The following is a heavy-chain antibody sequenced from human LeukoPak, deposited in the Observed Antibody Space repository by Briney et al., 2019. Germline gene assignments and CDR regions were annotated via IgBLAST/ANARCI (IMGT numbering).Heavy chain of an antibody. J-gene: IGHJ3*02. CDR3: AKEGYSNQHELGAFDI. CDR2: IQYDGSFR. D-gene: IGHD4-11*01. Sequence: PGGSLRLSCAASGFTFSTYAMHWVRQAPGKGLEWVAVIQYDGSFRYYADSVRGRFTISRDNSKNTLYLQMNSPRAEDTAVYYCAKEGYSNQHELGAFDIWGQGTMVTVSS. V-gene: IGHV3-30*02. CDR1: GFTFSTYA.